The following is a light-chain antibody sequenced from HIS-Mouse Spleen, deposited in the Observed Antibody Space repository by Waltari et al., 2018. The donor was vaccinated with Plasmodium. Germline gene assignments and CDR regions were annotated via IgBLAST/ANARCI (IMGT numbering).Light chain of an antibody. CDR3: QQYYSYPWT. V-gene: IGKV1-8*01. CDR2: AAS. Sequence: FSASTGDRVTITCRASQGISSYLAWYQQKPGKAPKLLIYAASTLQSGVPSRFSGSGSGTDFTLTISCLQSEDFATYYCQQYYSYPWTFGQGTKVEIK. CDR1: QGISSY. J-gene: IGKJ1*01.